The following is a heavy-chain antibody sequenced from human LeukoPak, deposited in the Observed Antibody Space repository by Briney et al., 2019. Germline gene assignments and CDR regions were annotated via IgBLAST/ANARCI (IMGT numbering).Heavy chain of an antibody. Sequence: GGSLRLSCAVSGFTFSGYVMRWVGQAPGKGLEGVSAISGSAGSTYYADSVKGRFTISRDNSKNTLYLQMNSLRAEDTAVYYCAKESAGNSSGWYYFDSWGQGTLVTVSS. V-gene: IGHV3-23*01. CDR3: AKESAGNSSGWYYFDS. J-gene: IGHJ4*02. CDR2: ISGSAGST. CDR1: GFTFSGYV. D-gene: IGHD6-19*01.